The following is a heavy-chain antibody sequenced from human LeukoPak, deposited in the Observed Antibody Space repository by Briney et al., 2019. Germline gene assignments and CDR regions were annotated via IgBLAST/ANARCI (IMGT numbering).Heavy chain of an antibody. CDR1: GGSISSYY. V-gene: IGHV4-59*01. CDR3: ARRGGDFWSGPGVWYFDL. Sequence: PSETLSLTCTVSGGSISSYYWSWIRQPPGKGLEWIGYIYYSGSTNYNPSLKSRVTISVDTSKNQFSLKLSSVTAADTAVYYCARRGGDFWSGPGVWYFDLWGRGTLVTVSS. CDR2: IYYSGST. D-gene: IGHD3-3*01. J-gene: IGHJ2*01.